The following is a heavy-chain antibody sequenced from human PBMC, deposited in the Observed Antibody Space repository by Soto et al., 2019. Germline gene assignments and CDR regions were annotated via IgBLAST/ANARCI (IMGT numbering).Heavy chain of an antibody. Sequence: ASVKVSCKVSGYTLTELSMHWVRQAPGKGLEWMGGFDPEDDETIYAQNFQGRVTMTEDTSTDTAYMELSSLRSEDTAVYYCAKYLFTSGYFDFWGQGTLVTVSS. CDR3: AKYLFTSGYFDF. CDR2: FDPEDDET. CDR1: GYTLTELS. D-gene: IGHD2-2*01. V-gene: IGHV1-24*01. J-gene: IGHJ4*02.